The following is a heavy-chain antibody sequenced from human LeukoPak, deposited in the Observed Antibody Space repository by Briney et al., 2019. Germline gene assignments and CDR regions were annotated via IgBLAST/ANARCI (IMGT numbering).Heavy chain of an antibody. CDR1: GFTFDDYA. Sequence: PGGSLRLSCAASGFTFDDYAMHWVRQAPGKGLEWVSGISWNSGSIGYADSVKGRFTISRDNAKNSLYLQMNSLRAEDTALYYCAKDPSSSWLGADFQHWGQGTLVTVSS. V-gene: IGHV3-9*01. CDR3: AKDPSSSWLGADFQH. J-gene: IGHJ1*01. D-gene: IGHD6-13*01. CDR2: ISWNSGSI.